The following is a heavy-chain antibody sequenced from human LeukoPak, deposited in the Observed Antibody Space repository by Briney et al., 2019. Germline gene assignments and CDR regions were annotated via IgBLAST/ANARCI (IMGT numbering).Heavy chain of an antibody. CDR3: ARLKGSSCPDY. J-gene: IGHJ4*02. CDR2: IYYSGST. D-gene: IGHD6-13*01. CDR1: GYSISSGYY. Sequence: PETLSLTCTVSGYSISSGYYWGWIRQPPGKGLEWIGSIYYSGSTYYNPSLKSRVTISVDTSKNQFSLKLSSVTAADTAVYYCARLKGSSCPDYWGQGPLVTVSS. V-gene: IGHV4-38-2*02.